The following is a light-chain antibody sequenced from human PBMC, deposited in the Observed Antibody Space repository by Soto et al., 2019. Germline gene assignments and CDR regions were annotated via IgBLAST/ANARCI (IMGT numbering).Light chain of an antibody. CDR2: GAS. Sequence: DIQMTQSPSSLSASVGDRVTITCQANQDSSKYLNWYQQKPGKAPKLLIYGASSLETGVPSRFSGSGSGTDFTFTISSLQPEDISTYYCQQCNNLPITVGQGTRLEIK. CDR3: QQCNNLPIT. V-gene: IGKV1-33*01. CDR1: QDSSKY. J-gene: IGKJ5*01.